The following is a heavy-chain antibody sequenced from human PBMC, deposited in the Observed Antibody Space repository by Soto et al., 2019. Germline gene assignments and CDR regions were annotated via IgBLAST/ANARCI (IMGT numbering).Heavy chain of an antibody. Sequence: GGSLRLSCAASGFTFSDYYMSWIRQAPGKGLEWVSYISSSSSTIFYTDSVKGRFTVSRDNAKNSLYLQMNSLRAEDTAVYYWARPTYYYDSSGPPDYWGQGTLVTSPQ. J-gene: IGHJ4*02. D-gene: IGHD3-22*01. CDR2: ISSSSSTI. CDR3: ARPTYYYDSSGPPDY. V-gene: IGHV3-11*04. CDR1: GFTFSDYY.